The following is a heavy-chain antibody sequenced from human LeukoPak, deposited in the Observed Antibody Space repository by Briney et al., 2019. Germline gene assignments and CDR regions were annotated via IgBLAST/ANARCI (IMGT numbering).Heavy chain of an antibody. D-gene: IGHD2-21*01. CDR3: AKADCGGDCSMFDY. V-gene: IGHV3-30*02. J-gene: IGHJ4*02. CDR1: GFTFSSYG. Sequence: GGSLRLSCAASGFTFSSYGMHWVRQAPGKGLEWVAVIWYGGSNKYYADSVKGRFTISRDNSKNTLYLQMNSLRAEDTAVYYCAKADCGGDCSMFDYWGQGTLVTVSS. CDR2: IWYGGSNK.